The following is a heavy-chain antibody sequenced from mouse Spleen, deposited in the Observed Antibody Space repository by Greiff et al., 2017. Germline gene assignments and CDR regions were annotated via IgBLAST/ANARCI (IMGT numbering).Heavy chain of an antibody. CDR3: ARSVYWFAY. CDR2: IHPNSGST. CDR1: GYTFTSYW. D-gene: IGHD1-1*01. Sequence: QVHVKQPGAELVKPGASVKLSCKASGYTFTSYWMHWVKQRPGQGLEWIGMIHPNSGSTNYNEKFKSKATLTVDKSSSTAYMQLSSLTSEDSAVYYCARSVYWFAYWGQGTLVTVSA. J-gene: IGHJ3*01. V-gene: IGHV1-64*01.